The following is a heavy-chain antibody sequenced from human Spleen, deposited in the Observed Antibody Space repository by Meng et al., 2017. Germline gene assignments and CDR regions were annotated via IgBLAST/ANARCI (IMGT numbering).Heavy chain of an antibody. CDR3: AKGRGHLVDLHFDC. CDR1: GFTFSNYG. J-gene: IGHJ4*02. CDR2: ISDDAINK. V-gene: IGHV3-30*18. Sequence: QVQLVESGGGVVQPGRSLRLSCTASGFTFSNYGMHWVRQAPGKGLEWVAVISDDAINKHYADSVKGRFSISRDNSKNTLYLQMNSLRAEDTAVYYCAKGRGHLVDLHFDCWGQGTLVTVSS.